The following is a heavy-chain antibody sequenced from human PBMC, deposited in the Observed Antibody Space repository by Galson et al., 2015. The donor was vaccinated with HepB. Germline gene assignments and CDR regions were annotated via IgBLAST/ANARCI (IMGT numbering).Heavy chain of an antibody. Sequence: SLRLSCAASGFTFSSYSMNWVRQAPGKGLEWVSYISSSSSTIYYADSVKGRFTISRDNAKNSLYLQMNSLRAEDTAVYYCASRYCSGGSCYYGGYYFDYWGQGTLVTVSS. V-gene: IGHV3-48*01. D-gene: IGHD2-15*01. CDR2: ISSSSSTI. CDR3: ASRYCSGGSCYYGGYYFDY. CDR1: GFTFSSYS. J-gene: IGHJ4*02.